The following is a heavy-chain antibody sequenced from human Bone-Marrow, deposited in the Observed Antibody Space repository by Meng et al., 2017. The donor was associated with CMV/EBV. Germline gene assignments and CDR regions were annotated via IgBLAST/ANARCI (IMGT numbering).Heavy chain of an antibody. V-gene: IGHV3-30-3*01. D-gene: IGHD3-10*01. CDR2: ISYDGSNK. CDR1: GFTFSSYA. J-gene: IGHJ4*02. CDR3: ARAPGSHIDY. Sequence: GGSLRLSCAASGFTFSSYAMHWVRQAPGKGLEWVAVISYDGSNKYYADSVKGRFTISRDNSKNTLYLQMNSLRTEDTAVYYCARAPGSHIDYWGQGTLVTVSS.